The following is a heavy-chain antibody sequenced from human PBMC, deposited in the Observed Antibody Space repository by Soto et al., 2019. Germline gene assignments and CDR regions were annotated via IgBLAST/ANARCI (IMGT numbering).Heavy chain of an antibody. Sequence: QVQLQQWGAGLLKPSETLSLTCAVYGGSFSGYYWSWIRQPPGKGLEWIGEINHSGSTNYNPSLMSRVTISVDTSKHQCSLKLSSVTAADTAVYYCAGGYSSSWYVFDYWGQGTLVTVSS. CDR1: GGSFSGYY. V-gene: IGHV4-34*01. CDR3: AGGYSSSWYVFDY. D-gene: IGHD6-13*01. CDR2: INHSGST. J-gene: IGHJ4*02.